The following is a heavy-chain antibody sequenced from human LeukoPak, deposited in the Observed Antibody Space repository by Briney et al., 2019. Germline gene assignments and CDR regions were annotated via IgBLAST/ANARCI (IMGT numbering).Heavy chain of an antibody. D-gene: IGHD3-3*01. Sequence: PGGSLRLSCAASGFTFSSYAMSWVRQAPGKGLEWVSAISGSGGSTYYADSVKGRFTISRDNSKNTLYLQMNSRRAEDTAVYYCAKLSRSGYCNFDYWGQGTLVTVSS. V-gene: IGHV3-23*01. CDR3: AKLSRSGYCNFDY. J-gene: IGHJ4*02. CDR2: ISGSGGST. CDR1: GFTFSSYA.